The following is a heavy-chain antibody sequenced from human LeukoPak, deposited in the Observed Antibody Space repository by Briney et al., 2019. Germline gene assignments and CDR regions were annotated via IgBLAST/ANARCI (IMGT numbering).Heavy chain of an antibody. CDR2: ISGNSGAI. CDR1: GFGFSSYS. D-gene: IGHD1-1*01. CDR3: ARDLNWAFDY. V-gene: IGHV3-48*02. Sequence: GGSLRLSCGASGFGFSSYSMNWVRQAPGKGLEWISYISGNSGAITYEDSVQGRFTISRDNAKNSLYLQMDSLRDDDTAVYYCARDLNWAFDYWGQGTLVSVSS. J-gene: IGHJ4*02.